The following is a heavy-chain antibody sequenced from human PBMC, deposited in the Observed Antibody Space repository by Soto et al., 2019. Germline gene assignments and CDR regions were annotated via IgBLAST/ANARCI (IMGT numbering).Heavy chain of an antibody. CDR2: ISWNSGSI. CDR3: AKEGAGIGAAIDAFDI. Sequence: PACSIKLCSAASGDTFEVSVMALVRQNPEKGLERGSGISWNSGSIGYADSVKGRFTISRDNAKNSLYLQMNSLRAEDTALYYCAKEGAGIGAAIDAFDIWGQGTIVTVSS. J-gene: IGHJ3*02. D-gene: IGHD6-13*01. V-gene: IGHV3-9*01. CDR1: GDTFEVSV.